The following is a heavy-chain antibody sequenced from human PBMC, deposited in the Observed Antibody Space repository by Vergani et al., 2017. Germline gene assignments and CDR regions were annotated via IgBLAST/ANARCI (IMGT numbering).Heavy chain of an antibody. J-gene: IGHJ6*02. CDR2: IIPIFGTA. CDR1: GGTFSSYA. CDR3: AREVGSYYPRSHYYYGMDV. V-gene: IGHV1-69*01. D-gene: IGHD1-26*01. Sequence: QVQLVQSGAEVKKPGSSVKVSCKASGGTFSSYAISWVRQAPGQGLEWMGGIIPIFGTANYAQKFQGRVTITADESTSTAYMELSSLRSDDTAVYYCAREVGSYYPRSHYYYGMDVRGQGTTVTVSS.